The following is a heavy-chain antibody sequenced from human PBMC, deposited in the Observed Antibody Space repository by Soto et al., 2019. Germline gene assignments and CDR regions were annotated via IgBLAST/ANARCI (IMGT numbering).Heavy chain of an antibody. CDR1: GYTFTSYG. J-gene: IGHJ5*02. D-gene: IGHD2-8*01. CDR2: ISAYNGNT. V-gene: IGHV1-18*01. CDR3: ARGDPLYCTNGVCYILGWFDP. Sequence: ASVKVSCTASGYTFTSYGISWVRQAPGQGLEWMGWISAYNGNTNYAQKLQGRVTMTTDTSTSTAYMELRSLRSDDTAVYYCARGDPLYCTNGVCYILGWFDPWGQGTLVTVSS.